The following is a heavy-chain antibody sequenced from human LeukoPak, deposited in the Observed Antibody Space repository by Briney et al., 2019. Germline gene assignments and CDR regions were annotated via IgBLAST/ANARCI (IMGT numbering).Heavy chain of an antibody. Sequence: GASLKLSCEGSGFTFSDSSMSWVRQAPGKGLEWVGRIKSKSDGGTIDYAAPVKGRFTISRDDSRNTLYLQMNSLKTEDTAVYYCTTRRQDGWWGQGTLVTVS. D-gene: IGHD2-15*01. CDR1: GFTFSDSS. CDR2: IKSKSDGGTI. J-gene: IGHJ4*02. CDR3: TTRRQDGW. V-gene: IGHV3-15*01.